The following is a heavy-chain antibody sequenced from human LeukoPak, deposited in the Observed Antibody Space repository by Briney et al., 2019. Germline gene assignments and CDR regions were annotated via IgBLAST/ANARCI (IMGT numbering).Heavy chain of an antibody. CDR3: AKAGDDYGDHHFDY. CDR1: SSGGYY. Sequence: SSGGYYWSWIRQHPGKGLEWVSGISWNSGSIGYADSVKGRFTISRDNAKNSLYLQMNSLRAEDTALYYCAKAGDDYGDHHFDYWGQGTLVTVSS. D-gene: IGHD4-17*01. J-gene: IGHJ4*02. CDR2: ISWNSGSI. V-gene: IGHV3-9*01.